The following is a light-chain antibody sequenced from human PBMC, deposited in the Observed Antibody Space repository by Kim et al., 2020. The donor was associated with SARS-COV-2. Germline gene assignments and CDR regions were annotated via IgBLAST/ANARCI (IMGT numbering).Light chain of an antibody. Sequence: GQSITISCTGTSSDIGGYDYVSWYQQHPGNAPKLIIFDVTNRPSGVSRRFSGSKSGTTASLTISGLQAEDEAHYYCCSYTDTNTLVFGGGTMLTVL. CDR1: SSDIGGYDY. CDR2: DVT. V-gene: IGLV2-14*03. CDR3: CSYTDTNTLV. J-gene: IGLJ2*01.